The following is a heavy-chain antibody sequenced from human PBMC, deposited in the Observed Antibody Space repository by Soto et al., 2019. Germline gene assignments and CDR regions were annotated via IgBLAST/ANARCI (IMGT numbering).Heavy chain of an antibody. J-gene: IGHJ4*02. CDR1: GGSISSYY. CDR2: IHYSGST. V-gene: IGHV4-59*01. D-gene: IGHD3-22*01. CDR3: ARLPNYDSSGIDY. Sequence: PSETLSLTCTVSGGSISSYYWSWIRQPPGKGLEWIGYIHYSGSTNYNPSLKSRVTISVDTSKNQFSLKLSSVTAADTAVYYCARLPNYDSSGIDYWGQGTLVTVSS.